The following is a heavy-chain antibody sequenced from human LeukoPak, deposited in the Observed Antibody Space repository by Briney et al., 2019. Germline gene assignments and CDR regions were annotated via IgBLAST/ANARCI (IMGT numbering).Heavy chain of an antibody. D-gene: IGHD3-3*01. CDR1: GYTFTSYD. CDR3: ARDLSDFWSLLPTGYEDV. Sequence: ASVKVSCKASGYTFTSYDINWVRQATGQGLEWMGWMNPNSGNTGYAQKFQGRVTMTRDTSTSTVYMELSSLRSEDTAVYYCARDLSDFWSLLPTGYEDVWGKGTTVTVSS. V-gene: IGHV1-8*01. CDR2: MNPNSGNT. J-gene: IGHJ6*04.